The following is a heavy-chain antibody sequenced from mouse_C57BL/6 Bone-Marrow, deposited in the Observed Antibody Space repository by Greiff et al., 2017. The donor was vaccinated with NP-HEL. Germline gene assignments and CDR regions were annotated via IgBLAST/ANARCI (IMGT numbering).Heavy chain of an antibody. V-gene: IGHV5-4*03. CDR1: GFTFSSYA. Sequence: EVMLVESGGGLVKPGGSLKLSCAASGFTFSSYAMSWVRQTPEKRLEWVATISDGGSYTYYPANVKGRFTISRDNAKNKLYLLMSHLKSEDTAMDYCARYQRGPSVLYSAMDYWGQGTAVTVSS. J-gene: IGHJ4*01. CDR2: ISDGGSYT. CDR3: ARYQRGPSVLYSAMDY. D-gene: IGHD4-1*02.